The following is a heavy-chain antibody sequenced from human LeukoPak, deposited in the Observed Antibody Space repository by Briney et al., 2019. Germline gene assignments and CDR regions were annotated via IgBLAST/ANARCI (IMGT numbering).Heavy chain of an antibody. CDR1: GLNIRNHW. CDR3: ARETTVSREWYFDL. V-gene: IGHV3-74*01. J-gene: IGHJ2*01. D-gene: IGHD4-17*01. CDR2: MNDDGSGI. Sequence: GGSLRLSCALSGLNIRNHWMHWVRQAPGKGLVWVSRMNDDGSGISYADSVKGRFTISRDHAKNTLYLQMNSLRAEDTAVYYCARETTVSREWYFDLWGRGTLVTVAS.